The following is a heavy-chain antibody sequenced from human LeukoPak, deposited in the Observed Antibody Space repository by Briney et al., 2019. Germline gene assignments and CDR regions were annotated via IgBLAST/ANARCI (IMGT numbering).Heavy chain of an antibody. CDR2: ISYSGST. Sequence: SQTLSLTCTVSGDSISSGGLNWSWIRQHPGKGLEWIGYISYSGSTYYNPSLKSRVTVSVERSKNQFSLNLSSVTAADTAVYYCARVLYGSGSPYYYYGVDVWGQGTTVTVSS. CDR3: ARVLYGSGSPYYYYGVDV. D-gene: IGHD3-10*01. CDR1: GDSISSGGLN. J-gene: IGHJ6*02. V-gene: IGHV4-31*03.